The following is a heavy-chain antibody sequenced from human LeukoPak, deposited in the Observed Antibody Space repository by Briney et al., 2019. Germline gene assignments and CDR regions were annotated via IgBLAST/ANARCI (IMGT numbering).Heavy chain of an antibody. D-gene: IGHD1-26*01. V-gene: IGHV1-2*04. Sequence: RASVKVSCKASGYIFSGYYIHWVRQAPGRGLQWMGWINPNRGDTNYAQKFQGWVTMTRDMSITTVYMELSRLRSGDTAMYYCARDSEHDYFDYWGQGTLVTVSS. CDR1: GYIFSGYY. CDR2: INPNRGDT. CDR3: ARDSEHDYFDY. J-gene: IGHJ4*02.